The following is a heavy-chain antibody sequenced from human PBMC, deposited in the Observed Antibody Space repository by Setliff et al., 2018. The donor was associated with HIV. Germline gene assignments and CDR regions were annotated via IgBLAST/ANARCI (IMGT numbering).Heavy chain of an antibody. V-gene: IGHV3-30*02. J-gene: IGHJ3*02. D-gene: IGHD4-17*01. CDR3: VKDGDYRNGDYDAFDI. CDR2: INYDDNYE. Sequence: PGGSLRLSCAASGFTFSAHGMHWVRQAPGKGLEWVTFINYDDNYEEYSDSVKGRFTISRDNSKSTVDVQMTSLTAEDTAVYYCVKDGDYRNGDYDAFDIWGQGTMVTV. CDR1: GFTFSAHG.